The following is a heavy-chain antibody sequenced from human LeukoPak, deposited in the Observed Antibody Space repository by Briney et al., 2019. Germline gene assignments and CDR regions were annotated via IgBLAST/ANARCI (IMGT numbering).Heavy chain of an antibody. CDR1: GGSFSGYY. Sequence: SETLSLTCAVYGGSFSGYYWSWIRQPPGKGLEWIGEINHSGSTNYNPSLKSRVTISVDTSKNQFSRKLSSVTAADTAVYYCAREPRRITIFGVVMGGNWFDPWGQGTLVTVSS. CDR2: INHSGST. V-gene: IGHV4-34*01. CDR3: AREPRRITIFGVVMGGNWFDP. J-gene: IGHJ5*02. D-gene: IGHD3-3*01.